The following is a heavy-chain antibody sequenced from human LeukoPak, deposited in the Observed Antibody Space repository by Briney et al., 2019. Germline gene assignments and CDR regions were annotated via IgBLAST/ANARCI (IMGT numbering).Heavy chain of an antibody. V-gene: IGHV4-59*01. CDR2: IYYSGAT. Sequence: TSTETLSLTCTVSGGSINSSYWTWIRQPPGKGLECIGYIYYSGATNYNPSLKRRVTISVDTSSNQFSLRLRSVTAADTAVYYCARLFGVRGSGYMDVWDQGTTVTVSS. J-gene: IGHJ6*02. CDR3: ARLFGVRGSGYMDV. D-gene: IGHD3-10*01. CDR1: GGSINSSY.